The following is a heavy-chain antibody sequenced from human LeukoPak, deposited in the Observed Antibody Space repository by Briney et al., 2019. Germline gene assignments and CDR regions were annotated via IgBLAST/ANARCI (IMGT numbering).Heavy chain of an antibody. V-gene: IGHV5-51*01. J-gene: IGHJ4*02. CDR1: GYSFTSYW. Sequence: GESLKIFCKGSGYSFTSYWIGWVRQMPGKGLEWMGIIYPGDSDTRYSPSFQGQVTISADKSISTAYLQWSSLKASDTAMYYCARDAYYYDSSGYYYPYYFDYWGQGTLVTVSS. CDR3: ARDAYYYDSSGYYYPYYFDY. CDR2: IYPGDSDT. D-gene: IGHD3-22*01.